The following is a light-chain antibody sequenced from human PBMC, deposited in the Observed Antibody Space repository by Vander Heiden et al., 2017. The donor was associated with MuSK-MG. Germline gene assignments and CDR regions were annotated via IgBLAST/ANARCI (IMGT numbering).Light chain of an antibody. V-gene: IGLV3-19*01. CDR1: SLSSYY. CDR2: GKN. J-gene: IGLJ1*01. Sequence: SSELTQDPVVSVALGQTVRITCLGDSLSSYYASWYQQKPGQAPVLCIYGKNNRRSGSPDRFSGSNSGTTASMTITGAQAEGGADYYYNSPESSSNQDVCGTGTKLTVL. CDR3: NSPESSSNQDV.